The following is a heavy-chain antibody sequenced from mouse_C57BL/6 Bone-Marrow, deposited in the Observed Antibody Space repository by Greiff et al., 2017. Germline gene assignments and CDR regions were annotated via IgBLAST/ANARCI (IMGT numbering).Heavy chain of an antibody. CDR2: IRNKANGYTT. J-gene: IGHJ2*01. CDR1: GFTFPDYY. Sequence: KLMESGGGLVQPGGSLSLSCAASGFTFPDYYMSWVRQPPGKALEWLGFIRNKANGYTTEYSASVKGRFTISRDNSQSILYLQMNALRAEDSATYYCARYGYYFDYWGQGTTLTVSS. V-gene: IGHV7-3*01. CDR3: ARYGYYFDY.